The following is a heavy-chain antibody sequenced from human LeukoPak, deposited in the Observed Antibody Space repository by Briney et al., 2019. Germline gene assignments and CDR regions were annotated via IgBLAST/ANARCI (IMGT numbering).Heavy chain of an antibody. CDR2: IRQDGSEK. J-gene: IGHJ4*02. CDR1: GFTFSSYW. V-gene: IGHV3-7*01. D-gene: IGHD1-7*01. Sequence: GGSLRLSCAASGFTFSSYWMSWVRQAPGKGLEWVANIRQDGSEKYYVDSVKGRFTISRDNAKNSLYLQMNSLRAEDTAVYYXARDGTSALPNFDYWGQGTLVTVSS. CDR3: ARDGTSALPNFDY.